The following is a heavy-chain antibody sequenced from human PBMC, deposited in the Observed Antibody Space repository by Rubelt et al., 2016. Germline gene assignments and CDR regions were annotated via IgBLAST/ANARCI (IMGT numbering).Heavy chain of an antibody. CDR1: GGSFDGYH. J-gene: IGHJ4*02. D-gene: IGHD6-13*01. CDR2: SNDSGST. Sequence: QVQLQQWGAGLLKPSETLSLTCIVYGGSFDGYHWTWIRQPPGKGLEWIGDSNDSGSTNYNPSLKSRVTISVDTFKNQFSPKRSSGTAADTAVYYCARHESAGSSWPFDDWGQGTQVTVSS. V-gene: IGHV4-34*01. CDR3: ARHESAGSSWPFDD.